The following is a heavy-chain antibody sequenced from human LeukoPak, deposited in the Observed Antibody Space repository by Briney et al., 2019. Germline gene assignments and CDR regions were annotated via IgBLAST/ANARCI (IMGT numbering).Heavy chain of an antibody. CDR3: ARGFKDSSGYSDAFDI. CDR1: GFTFSSYG. J-gene: IGHJ3*02. CDR2: ISSSSSTI. V-gene: IGHV3-48*01. Sequence: GGSLRLSCAASGFTFSSYGMTWVRQAPGKGLEWVSYISSSSSTIYYADSVKGQFTISRDNAKNSLYLQLNSLRAEDTAVYYCARGFKDSSGYSDAFDIWGQGTMVTVSS. D-gene: IGHD3-22*01.